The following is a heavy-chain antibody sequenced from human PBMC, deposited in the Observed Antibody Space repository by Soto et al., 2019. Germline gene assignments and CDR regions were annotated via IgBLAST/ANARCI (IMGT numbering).Heavy chain of an antibody. Sequence: SLSLACAAYASSFGSYCIECVRPAPDKGLEWVALILYDGSNNNYADSGAGRLSIGRDNSKNTLYLQMNSLMAEETAMSYCAKDACYSPLTRCDHGYIDVWGEGTLVTVSS. CDR1: ASSFGSYC. CDR2: ILYDGSNN. D-gene: IGHD6-13*01. J-gene: IGHJ4*02. V-gene: IGHV3-30*18. CDR3: AKDACYSPLTRCDHGYIDV.